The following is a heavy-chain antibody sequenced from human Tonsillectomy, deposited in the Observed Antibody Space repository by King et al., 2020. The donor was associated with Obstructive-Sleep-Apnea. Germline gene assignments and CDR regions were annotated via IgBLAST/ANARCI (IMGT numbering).Heavy chain of an antibody. CDR2: INPSGGST. CDR1: GYTFSNQY. CDR3: ARNPCYHGSGSIGLFDY. Sequence: QLVQSGAEVKKPGASVKVSCKASGYTFSNQYMHWVRQAPGQGLEWMGIINPSGGSTSYAQRFQGRVTMTRDTSTRTVYMELSSLRSEDTAVYYCARNPCYHGSGSIGLFDYWGQGTLVTVSS. V-gene: IGHV1-46*01. D-gene: IGHD3-10*01. J-gene: IGHJ4*02.